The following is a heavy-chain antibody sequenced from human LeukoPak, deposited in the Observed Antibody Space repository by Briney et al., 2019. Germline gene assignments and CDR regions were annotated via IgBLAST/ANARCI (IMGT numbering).Heavy chain of an antibody. CDR1: GFMFSSNW. CDR2: IKEDGTET. Sequence: SGGSLRLSCAASGFMFSSNWMSWVRLAPGKGLEWVANIKEDGTETYYVDSVKGRFTISRDNAKNSLYLQMNSLRAEDAAVYYCARVYGDYPDAFDIWGQGTMVTVSS. J-gene: IGHJ3*02. V-gene: IGHV3-7*03. D-gene: IGHD4-17*01. CDR3: ARVYGDYPDAFDI.